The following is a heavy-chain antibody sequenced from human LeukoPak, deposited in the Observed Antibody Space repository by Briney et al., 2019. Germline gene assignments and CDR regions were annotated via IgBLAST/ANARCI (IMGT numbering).Heavy chain of an antibody. V-gene: IGHV3-7*03. CDR2: IKQDGSEK. CDR3: AREFGVVAATYYYMDV. J-gene: IGHJ6*03. D-gene: IGHD2-15*01. Sequence: PGGSLRLSCAASGFTFSSYWMSWVRQAPGKGLEWVANIKQDGSEKYYGDSVKGRFTISRDNAKNSLYLQMNSLRAEDTALYHCAREFGVVAATYYYMDVWGKGTTVTISS. CDR1: GFTFSSYW.